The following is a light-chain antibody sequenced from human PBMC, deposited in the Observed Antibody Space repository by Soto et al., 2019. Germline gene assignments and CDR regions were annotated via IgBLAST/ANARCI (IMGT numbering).Light chain of an antibody. V-gene: IGKV1-6*01. CDR2: AAS. CDR1: QAIRND. CDR3: LQDYNYPWT. J-gene: IGKJ1*01. Sequence: AIQMTQSPSSLSASVGDRVTITCRASQAIRNDLGWYQQQPGKAPKLLIYAASSLQSGVPSRFSGSGSGTDFTLTISSLQPEDFATYYCLQDYNYPWTFGQGTKVDI.